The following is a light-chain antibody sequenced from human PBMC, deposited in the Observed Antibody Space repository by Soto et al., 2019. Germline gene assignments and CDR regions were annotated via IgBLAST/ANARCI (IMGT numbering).Light chain of an antibody. CDR1: QSISTW. V-gene: IGKV1-5*03. CDR2: TAS. Sequence: DIQMTQSPSTLSASVGDRVTITCRASQSISTWLAWYQQKPGKGPKVLIYTASSLESGVPSRFSGSGSGTEFTLTISSLQPDDFATYYCLQYNSNPWTFGQGTQVEIK. J-gene: IGKJ1*01. CDR3: LQYNSNPWT.